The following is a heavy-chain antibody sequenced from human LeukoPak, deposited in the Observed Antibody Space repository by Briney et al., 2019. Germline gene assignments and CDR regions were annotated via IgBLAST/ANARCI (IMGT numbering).Heavy chain of an antibody. Sequence: SETLSLTCTVSGGSISSYYWIWIRQPPGKGLEWIGFIYYNGNANYNPSLKSRVTISEDSSKSQSSLKLTSVTAADTAVYYCARGVAGSGSTPKYWGQGTLVTVSS. CDR2: IYYNGNA. D-gene: IGHD1-26*01. CDR1: GGSISSYY. CDR3: ARGVAGSGSTPKY. J-gene: IGHJ4*02. V-gene: IGHV4-59*01.